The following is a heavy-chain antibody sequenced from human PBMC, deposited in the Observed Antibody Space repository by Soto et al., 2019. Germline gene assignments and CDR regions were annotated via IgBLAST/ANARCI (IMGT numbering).Heavy chain of an antibody. D-gene: IGHD6-6*01. J-gene: IGHJ6*02. CDR1: GYTFTSYY. CDR3: AILRGLVPGQYGMDV. Sequence: ASVKVSCKASGYTFTSYYMHWVRQAPVQGLEWMGIINPSGGSTSYAQKFQGKVTMTRDTSTSTVYMELSSLRSEDTAVYYCAILRGLVPGQYGMDVWGQGTTVTVSS. CDR2: INPSGGST. V-gene: IGHV1-46*01.